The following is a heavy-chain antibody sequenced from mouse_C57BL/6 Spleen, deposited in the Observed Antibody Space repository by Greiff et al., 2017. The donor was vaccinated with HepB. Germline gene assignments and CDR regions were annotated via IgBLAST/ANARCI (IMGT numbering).Heavy chain of an antibody. CDR2: IYPGSGNT. CDR3: ARKGGLLFDY. J-gene: IGHJ2*01. D-gene: IGHD3-3*01. Sequence: VQLQESGPELVKPGASVKISCKASGYSFTSYYIHWVKQRPGQGLEWIGWIYPGSGNTKYNEKFKGKATLTADTSSSTAYMQLSSLTSEDSAVYYCARKGGLLFDYWGQGTTLTVSS. CDR1: GYSFTSYY. V-gene: IGHV1-66*01.